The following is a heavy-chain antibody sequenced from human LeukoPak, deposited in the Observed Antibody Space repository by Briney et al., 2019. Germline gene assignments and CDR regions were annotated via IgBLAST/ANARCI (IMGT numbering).Heavy chain of an antibody. Sequence: ASVKVSCKASGYTFTGYYMHWVRQAPGQGLEWMGWINPNSGGTNYAQKFQGRVTVTRDTSITTAYMELSRLRSDDTAVYYCARGGSSSWSFYFDYWGQGILVTVSS. CDR2: INPNSGGT. J-gene: IGHJ4*02. V-gene: IGHV1-2*02. D-gene: IGHD6-13*01. CDR3: ARGGSSSWSFYFDY. CDR1: GYTFTGYY.